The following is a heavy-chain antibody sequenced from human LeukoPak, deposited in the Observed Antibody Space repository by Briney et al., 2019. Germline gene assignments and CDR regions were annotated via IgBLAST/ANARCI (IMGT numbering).Heavy chain of an antibody. CDR3: ARHYLGGNYPDYFNH. Sequence: SETLSLTCTVSGGSISSSSYYWGWIRQPPGKGLEWIGSIYYSGSTYYNPSLKSRVTISVDTSKNQFSLKLSSVTAADTALYSCARHYLGGNYPDYFNHWGQGTLVTVSS. CDR2: IYYSGST. J-gene: IGHJ4*02. CDR1: GGSISSSSYY. D-gene: IGHD1-26*01. V-gene: IGHV4-39*01.